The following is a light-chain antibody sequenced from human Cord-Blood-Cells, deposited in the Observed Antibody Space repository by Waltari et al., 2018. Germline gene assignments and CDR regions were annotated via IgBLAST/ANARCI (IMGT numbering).Light chain of an antibody. CDR3: QQRSNWPRT. Sequence: EIVLTQSPATLSLSPGERATLSCGASQSVSSYLAWYQQKPDQAPRLLIYDASNRATGIPARFSGSGSGTDFTLTISSLEPEDFAVYYCQQRSNWPRTFGGGTKVEIK. J-gene: IGKJ4*01. CDR2: DAS. V-gene: IGKV3-11*01. CDR1: QSVSSY.